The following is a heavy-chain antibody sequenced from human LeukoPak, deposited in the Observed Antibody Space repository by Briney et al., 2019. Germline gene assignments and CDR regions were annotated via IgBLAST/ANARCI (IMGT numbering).Heavy chain of an antibody. CDR2: IKQDGSEK. CDR1: GSTFSSYW. J-gene: IGHJ6*02. V-gene: IGHV3-7*01. D-gene: IGHD6-13*01. Sequence: GGSLRLSCAASGSTFSSYWMSWVRQAPGKGLEWVANIKQDGSEKYYVDSVKGRFTISRDNAKNSLYLQMNSLRAEDTAVYYCARLSGSWYYYYYGMDVWGQGTTVTVSS. CDR3: ARLSGSWYYYYYGMDV.